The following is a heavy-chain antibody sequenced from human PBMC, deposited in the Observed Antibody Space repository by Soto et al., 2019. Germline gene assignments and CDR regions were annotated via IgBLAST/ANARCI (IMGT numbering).Heavy chain of an antibody. CDR3: ARDIPPGGNLGGLTDY. CDR2: ISAYNGNT. Sequence: ASVKVSCKASGYTFTSYGISWVRQAPGQGLEWMGWISAYNGNTNYAQKLQGRVTMTTDTSTSTAYMELRSLRSDDTAVYYCARDIPPGGNLGGLTDYWGQGTLVTVSS. CDR1: GYTFTSYG. V-gene: IGHV1-18*01. J-gene: IGHJ4*02. D-gene: IGHD2-15*01.